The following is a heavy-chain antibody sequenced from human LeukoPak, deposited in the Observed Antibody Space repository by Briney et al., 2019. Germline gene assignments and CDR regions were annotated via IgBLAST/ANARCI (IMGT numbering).Heavy chain of an antibody. CDR3: ARDSGYDSLDAFDI. Sequence: GASVKVSCKASGYTFTSYGISWVRQAPGQGLEWMGWISAYNGNTNYAQKLQGRVTMTTDTSTSTAYMELRSLRSDDTAVYYCARDSGYDSLDAFDIWGQGTMVTVSS. J-gene: IGHJ3*02. CDR2: ISAYNGNT. CDR1: GYTFTSYG. D-gene: IGHD5-12*01. V-gene: IGHV1-18*01.